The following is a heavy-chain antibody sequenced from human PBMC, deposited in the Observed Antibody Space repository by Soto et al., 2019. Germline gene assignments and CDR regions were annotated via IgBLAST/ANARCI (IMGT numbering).Heavy chain of an antibody. CDR2: INPKSGGT. Sequence: GASGKVSCKASAYSFTDCHIHCVRQAPGQGLEWLGRINPKSGGTSTAQKFQGWVTMTTDTSISTASMELTRLTSDDTAIYYCARGDSTDCSNGVCSFFYNHDMDVWGQGTTVTVSS. V-gene: IGHV1-2*04. J-gene: IGHJ6*02. CDR3: ARGDSTDCSNGVCSFFYNHDMDV. CDR1: AYSFTDCH. D-gene: IGHD2-8*01.